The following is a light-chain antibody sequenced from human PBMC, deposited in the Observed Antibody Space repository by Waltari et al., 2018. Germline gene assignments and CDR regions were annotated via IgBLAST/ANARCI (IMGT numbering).Light chain of an antibody. J-gene: IGLJ2*01. CDR3: GTWDSSLNGGV. CDR1: SSNIGTSY. V-gene: IGLV1-51*02. Sequence: QSVLTQPPSVSAAPGQKVTISCSGSSSNIGTSYVSWYQQLPGTAPKLLVYENAKRPSGIPDRCSGSKSGTSATLGITGLQTGDEADYYCGTWDSSLNGGVFGGGTKLTVL. CDR2: ENA.